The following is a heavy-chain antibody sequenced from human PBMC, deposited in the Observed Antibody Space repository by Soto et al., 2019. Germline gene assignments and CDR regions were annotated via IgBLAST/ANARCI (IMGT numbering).Heavy chain of an antibody. V-gene: IGHV3-74*01. CDR1: GFTFSSYW. Sequence: PGGSLRLSCAASGFTFSSYWMHWVRQAPGKGLVWVSRINSDGSSTSYADSVKGRFTISRDNAKNTLYLQMNSLRAEDTAVYYCARVPRRTQIYYFDYWGQGTLVTVSS. J-gene: IGHJ4*02. CDR2: INSDGSST. CDR3: ARVPRRTQIYYFDY. D-gene: IGHD1-7*01.